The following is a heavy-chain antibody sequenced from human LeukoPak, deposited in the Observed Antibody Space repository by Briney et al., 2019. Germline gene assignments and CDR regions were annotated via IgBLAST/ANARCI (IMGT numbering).Heavy chain of an antibody. J-gene: IGHJ6*03. CDR3: ARVNIVVVPAATGDYYYYMDV. D-gene: IGHD2-2*01. CDR2: IYHSGST. Sequence: SETLSLTCTVSGGSISSSSYYWGWIRQPPGKGLEWIGYIYHSGSTYYNPSLKSRVTISVDRSKNQFSLKLSSVTAADTAVYYCARVNIVVVPAATGDYYYYMDVWGKGTTVTVSS. CDR1: GGSISSSSYY. V-gene: IGHV4-39*07.